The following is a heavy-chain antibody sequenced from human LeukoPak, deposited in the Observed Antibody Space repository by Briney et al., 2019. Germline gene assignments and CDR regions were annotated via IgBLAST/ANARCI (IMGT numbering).Heavy chain of an antibody. CDR1: GVSISSGGYY. J-gene: IGHJ5*02. CDR2: IYYSGST. CDR3: ARVYPDEGNNWFDP. Sequence: SETLSLTCTVSGVSISSGGYYWSWIRQHPGKGLEWIGYIYYSGSTYYNPSLKSRVTISVDTSKNQFSLKLSSVTAADTAVYYCARVYPDEGNNWFDPWGQGTLVTVSS. V-gene: IGHV4-31*03.